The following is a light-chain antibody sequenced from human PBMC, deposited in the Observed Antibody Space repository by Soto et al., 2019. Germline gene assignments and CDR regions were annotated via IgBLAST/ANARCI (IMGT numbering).Light chain of an antibody. CDR1: ASTIGRNY. CDR3: AAWDDNLSGLYV. CDR2: RNS. Sequence: QSVLTQSPSASGTPGQRVTISCSGSASTIGRNYVYWYQQLPGTAPKLLIYRNSQRPSGVPDRFSGSKSGTSASLAISGLRSEDEADYYCAAWDDNLSGLYVFGAGTQVTV. J-gene: IGLJ1*01. V-gene: IGLV1-47*01.